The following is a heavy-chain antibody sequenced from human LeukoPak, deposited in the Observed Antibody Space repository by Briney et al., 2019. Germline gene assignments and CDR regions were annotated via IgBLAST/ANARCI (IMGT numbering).Heavy chain of an antibody. J-gene: IGHJ4*02. D-gene: IGHD6-19*01. CDR3: ARSGGWKYNIDY. CDR1: GYTFNGYY. Sequence: ASVNVSCTASGYTFNGYYKHWVRQAPGQGLEWMGWINPNSGGTNYAQKFQGRVTMTRDTYISTAYMELSRLRSDDTAMYYCARSGGWKYNIDYWGQGTLVTVSS. V-gene: IGHV1-2*02. CDR2: INPNSGGT.